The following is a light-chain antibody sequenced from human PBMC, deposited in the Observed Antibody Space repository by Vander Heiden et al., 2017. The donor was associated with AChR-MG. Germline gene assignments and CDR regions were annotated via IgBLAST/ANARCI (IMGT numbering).Light chain of an antibody. CDR2: DVT. Sequence: QSAPTQPASVSGSPGTSVTIASTGATSDIDDYRYVSWYQQHPGKAPKLIIYDVTKRPSGVSERFSGSKSGNTASLTISGVQSEDEAIYYCTSYTSGKSPSVVFGRGTKLTVV. V-gene: IGLV2-14*03. CDR1: TSDIDDYRY. CDR3: TSYTSGKSPSVV. J-gene: IGLJ2*01.